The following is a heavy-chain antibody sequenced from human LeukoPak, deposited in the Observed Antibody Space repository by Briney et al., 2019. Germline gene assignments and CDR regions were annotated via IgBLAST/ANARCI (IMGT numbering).Heavy chain of an antibody. D-gene: IGHD6-13*01. Sequence: GGSLRLSCAASGFNFSSYSMNWVRQAPGKGLEWVSSISSSSSYIYYADSVKGRFTISRDNAKNSLYLQMNSLRAEDTAVYYCARDQIAAAGTLSDYWGQGTLVTVSS. CDR2: ISSSSSYI. CDR1: GFNFSSYS. CDR3: ARDQIAAAGTLSDY. V-gene: IGHV3-21*01. J-gene: IGHJ4*02.